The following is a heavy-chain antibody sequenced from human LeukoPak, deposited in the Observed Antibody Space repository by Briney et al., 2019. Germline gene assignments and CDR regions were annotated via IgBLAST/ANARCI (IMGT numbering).Heavy chain of an antibody. Sequence: GGSLRLSCAASGFTFSGSAMHWVRQASGKGLEWVGRIRSKANSYATAYAASVKGRFTISRDDSKNTAYLQMNSLKTEDTAVYYCAKDVQGGYSSINYWGQGTLVTVSS. CDR3: AKDVQGGYSSINY. CDR2: IRSKANSYAT. V-gene: IGHV3-73*01. J-gene: IGHJ4*02. D-gene: IGHD6-13*01. CDR1: GFTFSGSA.